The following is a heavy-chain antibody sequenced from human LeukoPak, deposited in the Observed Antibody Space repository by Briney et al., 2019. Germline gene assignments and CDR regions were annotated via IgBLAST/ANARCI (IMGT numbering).Heavy chain of an antibody. CDR3: ARGRWEYDFWSGYYSDGYYMDV. D-gene: IGHD3-3*01. CDR2: MNPNSGNT. Sequence: ASVKVSCKASGYTFTSYDINWVRQATGQGLEWMGWMNPNSGNTGYAQKFQGRVTITRNTSISTAYMELSSLRSEDTAVYYCARGRWEYDFWSGYYSDGYYMDVWGKGTTVTVSS. V-gene: IGHV1-8*03. CDR1: GYTFTSYD. J-gene: IGHJ6*03.